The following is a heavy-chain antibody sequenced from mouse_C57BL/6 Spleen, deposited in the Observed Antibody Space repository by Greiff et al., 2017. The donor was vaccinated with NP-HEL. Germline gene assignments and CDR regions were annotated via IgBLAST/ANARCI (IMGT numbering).Heavy chain of an antibody. CDR1: GYTFTEYT. CDR3: ARHEVGDDSSSAWFAY. CDR2: FYPGSGSI. J-gene: IGHJ3*01. Sequence: VHLVESGAELVKPGASVKLSCKASGYTFTEYTIHWVKQRSGQGLEWIGWFYPGSGSIKYNEKFKDKATLTADKSSSTVYMELSSLTSEDSAVYFCARHEVGDDSSSAWFAYWGQGTLVTVSA. D-gene: IGHD1-1*01. V-gene: IGHV1-62-2*01.